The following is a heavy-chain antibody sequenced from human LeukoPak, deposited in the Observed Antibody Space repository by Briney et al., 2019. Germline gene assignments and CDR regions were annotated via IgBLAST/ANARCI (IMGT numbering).Heavy chain of an antibody. Sequence: GGSLRLSCAASGFTFDDYAMHWVRQAPGKGLEWVSGISWNSGSIGYADSVKGRFTISRDNAKNSLYLQMNSLRAEDTAVYYCARGNWGLFDYWGQGTLVTVSS. CDR1: GFTFDDYA. D-gene: IGHD7-27*01. CDR3: ARGNWGLFDY. CDR2: ISWNSGSI. V-gene: IGHV3-9*01. J-gene: IGHJ4*02.